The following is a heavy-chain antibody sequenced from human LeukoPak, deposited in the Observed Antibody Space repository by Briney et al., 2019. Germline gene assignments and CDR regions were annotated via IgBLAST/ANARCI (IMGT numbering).Heavy chain of an antibody. Sequence: ASVKVSCKASGYTFTGYYMHWVRQAPGQGLEWMGWINPNSGGTNYSQKFQCRVRMTRDRSISTAYMELSRLRSDDTAVYYCARDGLGAVAGGNNWFDPWGQGTLVTVSS. CDR1: GYTFTGYY. CDR2: INPNSGGT. J-gene: IGHJ5*02. D-gene: IGHD6-19*01. CDR3: ARDGLGAVAGGNNWFDP. V-gene: IGHV1-2*02.